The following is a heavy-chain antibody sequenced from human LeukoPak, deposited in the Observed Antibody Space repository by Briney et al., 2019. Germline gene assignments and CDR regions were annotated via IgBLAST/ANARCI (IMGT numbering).Heavy chain of an antibody. J-gene: IGHJ2*01. Sequence: SETLSLTCTVSGGSISSYYWSWIRQPPGKGLEWIGYIYYSGSTNYNPSLKSRVTISVDTSKNQFSLKLSSATAADTAVYYCARLTVTTDWYFDLWGRGTLVTVSS. D-gene: IGHD4-17*01. CDR2: IYYSGST. CDR3: ARLTVTTDWYFDL. CDR1: GGSISSYY. V-gene: IGHV4-59*08.